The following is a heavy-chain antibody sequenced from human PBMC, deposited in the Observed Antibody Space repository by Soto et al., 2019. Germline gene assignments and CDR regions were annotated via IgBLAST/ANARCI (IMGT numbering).Heavy chain of an antibody. CDR3: ARTTGRHLDF. CDR2: IDYSGTA. J-gene: IGHJ4*02. D-gene: IGHD4-4*01. V-gene: IGHV4-39*01. Sequence: QLQLQESGPGVVKPWETLSLTCTVSYGSISVSNVFWGWVRQPPGKGLEWIGNIDYSGTAYFNPSLGTRVTFPVDTSKNQFSLTLYSVTAADTAVYYCARTTGRHLDFWGQGILVTVSS. CDR1: YGSISVSNVF.